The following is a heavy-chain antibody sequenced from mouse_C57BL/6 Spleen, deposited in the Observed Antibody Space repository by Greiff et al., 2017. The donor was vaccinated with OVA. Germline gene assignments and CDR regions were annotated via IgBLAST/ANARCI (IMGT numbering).Heavy chain of an antibody. CDR1: GYTFTSYW. D-gene: IGHD1-1*01. J-gene: IGHJ4*01. CDR3: ARALFTTVVASYYAMDY. Sequence: QVHVKQPGAELVKPGASVKLSCKASGYTFTSYWMHWVKQRPGQGLEWIGMIHPYSGSTNYNEKFKSKATLTVDKSSSTAYMQLSSLTSEDSAVYFCARALFTTVVASYYAMDYWGQGTSVTVSS. V-gene: IGHV1-64*01. CDR2: IHPYSGST.